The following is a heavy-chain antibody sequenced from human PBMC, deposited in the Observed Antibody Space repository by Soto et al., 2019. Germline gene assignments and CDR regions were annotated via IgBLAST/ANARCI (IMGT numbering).Heavy chain of an antibody. J-gene: IGHJ3*02. D-gene: IGHD6-13*01. CDR1: GYSISSGYY. CDR2: IYHSGST. CDR3: ARASKQQLDHDAFDI. Sequence: SETLSLTCAVSGYSISSGYYWDWIRQPPGKGLEWIGSIYHSGSTYYNPSLKSRVTISVDTSKNQFSLKLSSVTAADTAVYYCARASKQQLDHDAFDIWGQGTMVIVSS. V-gene: IGHV4-38-2*01.